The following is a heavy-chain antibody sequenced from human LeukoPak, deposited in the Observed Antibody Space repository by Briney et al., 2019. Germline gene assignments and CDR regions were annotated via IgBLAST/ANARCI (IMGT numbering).Heavy chain of an antibody. D-gene: IGHD3-22*01. V-gene: IGHV3-7*03. Sequence: PSGGSLRLSCAASGFTFSSYWMSWVRQAPGKGLEWVANIKQDGSEKYYVDSVKGRFTISRDNAKNTLYLQMNSLRAEDTAVYYCAKRLYYYDSSGYFSSYYFDYWGQGTLVTVSS. CDR1: GFTFSSYW. J-gene: IGHJ4*02. CDR2: IKQDGSEK. CDR3: AKRLYYYDSSGYFSSYYFDY.